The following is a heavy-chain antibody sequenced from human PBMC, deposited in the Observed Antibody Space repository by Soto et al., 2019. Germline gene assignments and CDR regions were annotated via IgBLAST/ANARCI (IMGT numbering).Heavy chain of an antibody. CDR1: GFTFSGSA. V-gene: IGHV3-73*01. Sequence: EVQLVESGGGLVQPGGSLKLSCAASGFTFSGSAMHWVRQASGKGLEWVGRIRSKANSYATAYAASVKGRFTISRDDSNNTADRQMNSLKTEDTDVYYCTSPFYYDSSGYYSARHYYYGIDVWGQGTTVTVSS. CDR2: IRSKANSYAT. J-gene: IGHJ6*02. D-gene: IGHD3-22*01. CDR3: TSPFYYDSSGYYSARHYYYGIDV.